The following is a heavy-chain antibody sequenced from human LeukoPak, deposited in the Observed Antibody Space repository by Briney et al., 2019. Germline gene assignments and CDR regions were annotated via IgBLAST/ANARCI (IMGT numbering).Heavy chain of an antibody. Sequence: SGGSLRLSCAASGFTFSSYAMSWVRQAPGKGLEWVAVISYDESNKYYADSVKGRFTISRDNSKNTLYLQMNNLRAEDTAVYYCARGTDTKPFWSGYWVDVWGQGTTVTVSS. V-gene: IGHV3-30*03. CDR3: ARGTDTKPFWSGYWVDV. J-gene: IGHJ6*02. CDR2: ISYDESNK. D-gene: IGHD3-3*01. CDR1: GFTFSSYA.